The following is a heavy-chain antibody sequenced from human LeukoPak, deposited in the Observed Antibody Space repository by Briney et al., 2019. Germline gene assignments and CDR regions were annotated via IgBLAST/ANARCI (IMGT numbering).Heavy chain of an antibody. CDR1: GFRFSDSW. V-gene: IGHV3-7*05. Sequence: GGPLRLSCAASGFRFSDSWMTWVRQTPGKGLQWVASIHEDAGEKQYVESVRGRFTISSDYAKNSLYLQMNSLRVEDTAVYYCASSKDHYCHYWGQGTLVTVSS. CDR2: IHEDAGEK. J-gene: IGHJ4*02. CDR3: ASSKDHYCHY.